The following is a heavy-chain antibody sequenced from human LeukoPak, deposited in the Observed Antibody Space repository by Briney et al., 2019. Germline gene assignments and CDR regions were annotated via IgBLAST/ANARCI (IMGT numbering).Heavy chain of an antibody. D-gene: IGHD4-11*01. V-gene: IGHV3-7*01. J-gene: IGHJ4*02. CDR1: GFTFSNSW. Sequence: GGSLRLSCGAFGFTFSNSWMTWIRQAPGKGLEWVATISPDGGEKNYVDSVKGRFTISRDNAKNSLYLQMNYLTTADTAVYFCARDEAYSSFDYWGQGTLVTVSS. CDR3: ARDEAYSSFDY. CDR2: ISPDGGEK.